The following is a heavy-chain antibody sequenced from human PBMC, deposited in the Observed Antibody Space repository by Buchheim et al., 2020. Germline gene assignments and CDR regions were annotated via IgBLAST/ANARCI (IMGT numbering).Heavy chain of an antibody. CDR2: ISYDGSNK. V-gene: IGHV3-30*04. J-gene: IGHJ6*02. CDR3: AREVRVYGMDV. Sequence: QVQLVESGGGVVQPGRSLRLSCAASGFTFSSYAMHWVRRAPGKGLEWVAVISYDGSNKYYADSVKGRFTISRDNSKNTLYLQMNSLRAEDTAVYYCAREVRVYGMDVWGQGTT. CDR1: GFTFSSYA.